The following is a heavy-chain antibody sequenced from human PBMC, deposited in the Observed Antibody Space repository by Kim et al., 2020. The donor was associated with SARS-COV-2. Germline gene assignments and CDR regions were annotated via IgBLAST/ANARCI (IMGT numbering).Heavy chain of an antibody. D-gene: IGHD4-17*01. CDR1: GFTFDDYA. CDR3: AKAVTVTAYYYYYGMDV. J-gene: IGHJ6*02. Sequence: GGSLRLSCAASGFTFDDYAMHWVRQAPGKGLEWVSGISWNSGSIGYADSVKGRFTIPRDNAKNSLYLQMNSLRAEDTALYYCAKAVTVTAYYYYYGMDVWGQGTTVTVSS. V-gene: IGHV3-9*01. CDR2: ISWNSGSI.